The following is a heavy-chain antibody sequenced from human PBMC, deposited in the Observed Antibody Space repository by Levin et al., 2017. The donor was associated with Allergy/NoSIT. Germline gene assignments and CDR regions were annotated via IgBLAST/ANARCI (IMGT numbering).Heavy chain of an antibody. CDR3: ARDRDDYGDPDGAFDI. CDR2: ISGSSGTI. CDR1: GFTLSSYG. V-gene: IGHV3-48*02. D-gene: IGHD4-17*01. Sequence: HPGGSLRLSCAASGFTLSSYGMNWVRQAPGKGLEWVSYISGSSGTIYYADSVKGRFTISRDNAKKSLSLQMNTLRDEDTAVYYCARDRDDYGDPDGAFDIWGQGTMVTVS. J-gene: IGHJ3*02.